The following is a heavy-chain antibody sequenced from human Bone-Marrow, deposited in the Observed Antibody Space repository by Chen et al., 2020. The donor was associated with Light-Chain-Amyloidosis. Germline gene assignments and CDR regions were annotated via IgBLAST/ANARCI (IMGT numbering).Heavy chain of an antibody. CDR2: IYPDESAA. D-gene: IGHD5-12*01. Sequence: EVQLEQSGPEVKKPGESLKISCKGSGYTFPNYWIGWVRQLPGKGLEWMGVIYPDESAAGYSPSFEGQVTISADKSIPTAYLQWRSLKAADTAMYYWARRRDGYNYDYWGQGTLDTFS. J-gene: IGHJ4*02. CDR1: GYTFPNYW. CDR3: ARRRDGYNYDY. V-gene: IGHV5-51*01.